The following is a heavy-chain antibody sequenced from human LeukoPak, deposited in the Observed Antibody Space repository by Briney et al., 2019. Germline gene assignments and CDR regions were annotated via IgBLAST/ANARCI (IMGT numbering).Heavy chain of an antibody. J-gene: IGHJ4*02. V-gene: IGHV4-30-4*01. CDR3: AREGDWSSLDF. Sequence: SQTLSLTCTVSGGSISSGDYYWSWIRQPPGKGLEYIGYIYNSGSTYYNPSLKSRVTISLDTSNNQFSLRLTSVTAADTAVYYCAREGDWSSLDFWGQGTLVTVS. CDR2: IYNSGST. CDR1: GGSISSGDYY. D-gene: IGHD1-26*01.